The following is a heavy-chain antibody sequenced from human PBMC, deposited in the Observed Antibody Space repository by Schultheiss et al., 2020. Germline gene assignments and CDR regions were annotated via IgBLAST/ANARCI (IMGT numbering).Heavy chain of an antibody. Sequence: GGSLRLSCAASGFTFSSYEMNWVRQAPGKGLEWVSGISWNSGSIGYADSVKGRFTISRDNSKNTLYLQMNSLRAEDTAVYYCAKVSGYDYVIDYYYGMDVWGKGDTVIV. V-gene: IGHV3-23*01. CDR2: ISWNSGSI. CDR1: GFTFSSYE. CDR3: AKVSGYDYVIDYYYGMDV. D-gene: IGHD5-12*01. J-gene: IGHJ6*04.